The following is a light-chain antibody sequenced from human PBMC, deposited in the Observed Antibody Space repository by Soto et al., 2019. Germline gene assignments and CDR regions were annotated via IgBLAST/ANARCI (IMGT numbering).Light chain of an antibody. CDR2: DTP. J-gene: IGKJ5*01. CDR3: QQYGTSAII. V-gene: IGKV3-20*01. CDR1: QSLSNSF. Sequence: EFVLTQSPGTLSLSPGERATLSCRASQSLSNSFIAWYHDKPGQAPSPLIYDTPSRASGIPARFSGSGSGTDFTLTLTRLQPEDSAVFYCQQYGTSAIIFGQGTRLENK.